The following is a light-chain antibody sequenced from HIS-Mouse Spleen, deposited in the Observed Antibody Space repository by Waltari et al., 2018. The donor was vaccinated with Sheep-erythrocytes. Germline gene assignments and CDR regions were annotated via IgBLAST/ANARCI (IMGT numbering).Light chain of an antibody. CDR3: QQYYSTPLT. CDR1: TSVLYSSNNKHY. Sequence: DIVMIQSPDSLAVSRGERATISCKSSTSVLYSSNNKHYLAWYQQKPGQPPNLLIYWASTRESGVPDRFSGSGSGTDFTLTISSLQAEDVAVYYCQQYYSTPLTFGGGTKVEIK. V-gene: IGKV4-1*01. J-gene: IGKJ4*01. CDR2: WAS.